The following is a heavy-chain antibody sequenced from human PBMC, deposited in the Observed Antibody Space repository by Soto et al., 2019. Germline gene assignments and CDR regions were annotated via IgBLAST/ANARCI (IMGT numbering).Heavy chain of an antibody. CDR3: AKDTLNDSGSFDY. V-gene: IGHV3-23*01. Sequence: HPGGSLRLSCAHSGFTFSDHAMSWVRQAPGKGLEWVSSISGSGGERYYGDSGEGRFSISRDNSENTLFLQMHSLRAEDTAIYYRAKDTLNDSGSFDYWGQGTLVTVPQ. CDR1: GFTFSDHA. J-gene: IGHJ4*02. CDR2: ISGSGGER. D-gene: IGHD6-19*01.